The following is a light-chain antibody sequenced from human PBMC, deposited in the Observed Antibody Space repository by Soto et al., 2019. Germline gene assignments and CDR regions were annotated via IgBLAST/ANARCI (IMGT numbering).Light chain of an antibody. CDR3: CSYAGTYTGV. CDR1: SXDVGRYSY. J-gene: IGLJ1*01. Sequence: QSVLTQPRSVSGSPGQSVSISCTGTSXDVGRYSYVSWYQQHPGKAPKLMIYDVSERPSGVPDRFSGSKSGNTASLTISGLQAEDEADYYCCSYAGTYTGVFGTGTKLTV. V-gene: IGLV2-11*01. CDR2: DVS.